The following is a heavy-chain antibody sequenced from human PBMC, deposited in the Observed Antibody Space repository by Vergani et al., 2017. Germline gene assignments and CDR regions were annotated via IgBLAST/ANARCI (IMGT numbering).Heavy chain of an antibody. D-gene: IGHD3-22*01. CDR3: ARTYSSGYYYYYYYMDV. Sequence: QVQLVQSGAEVTKPGASVKVSCKASGYTFTSYGISWVRQAPGQGLEWMGWISAYNGNTTYAQKLQGRVTMTTDTSTSTAYMELRSLRSDDTAVYYCARTYSSGYYYYYYYMDVWGKGTTVTVSS. CDR2: ISAYNGNT. CDR1: GYTFTSYG. J-gene: IGHJ6*03. V-gene: IGHV1-18*01.